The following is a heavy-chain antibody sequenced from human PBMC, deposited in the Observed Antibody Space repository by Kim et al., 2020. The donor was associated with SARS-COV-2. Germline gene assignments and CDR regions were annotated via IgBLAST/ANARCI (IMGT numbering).Heavy chain of an antibody. J-gene: IGHJ5*02. D-gene: IGHD6-13*01. CDR1: GGSFSGYY. Sequence: SETLSLTCAVYGGSFSGYYWSWIRQPPGKGLEWIGEINHSGSTNYNPSLKSRVTISVDTSKNQFSLKLSSVTAADTAVYYCARSRYFSSWYGSHNWFDP. CDR3: ARSRYFSSWYGSHNWFDP. V-gene: IGHV4-34*01. CDR2: INHSGST.